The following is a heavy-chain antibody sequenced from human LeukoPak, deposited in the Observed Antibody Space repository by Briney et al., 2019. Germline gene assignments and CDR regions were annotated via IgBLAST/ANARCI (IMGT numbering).Heavy chain of an antibody. CDR1: GFTFSSYA. Sequence: GGSLRLSCAASGFTFSSYAMSWVRQAPGKGLEWVSSISGSGVSTYYADSVKGRFTISRDNSKNTLYLQMNSLRAEDTAVYYCARDPSPYCSGGRCYDFFDRWGQGTLVTVSS. D-gene: IGHD2-15*01. V-gene: IGHV3-23*01. CDR2: ISGSGVST. J-gene: IGHJ4*02. CDR3: ARDPSPYCSGGRCYDFFDR.